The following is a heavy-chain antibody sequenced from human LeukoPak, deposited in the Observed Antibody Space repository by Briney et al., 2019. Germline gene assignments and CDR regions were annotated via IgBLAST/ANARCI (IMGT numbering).Heavy chain of an antibody. V-gene: IGHV1-24*01. J-gene: IGHJ6*03. CDR1: GYTLTELS. Sequence: ASVKVSCKVSGYTLTELSMHWVRQAPGKGLEWMGGFDPEDGETIYAQKFQGRVTMTEDTSTDTAYMELSSLRSEDTAVYYCATHGGYCSGGSCYPEDYYYYYMDVWGKGTTVSVSS. CDR3: ATHGGYCSGGSCYPEDYYYYYMDV. D-gene: IGHD2-15*01. CDR2: FDPEDGET.